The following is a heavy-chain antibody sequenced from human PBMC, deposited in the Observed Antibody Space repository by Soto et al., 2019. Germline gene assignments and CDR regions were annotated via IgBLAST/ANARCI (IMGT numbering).Heavy chain of an antibody. Sequence: QVQLQESGPGLVKPSQTLSLTCTVSGGSISSGGYYWSWIRQHPGKGLEWIGYIYYSGSTYYNPSLKSRVTISVDTSKNQFALKLSSVTAADTSVYYCASCSSSSTQLDYWGQGTLVTVSS. J-gene: IGHJ4*02. CDR1: GGSISSGGYY. V-gene: IGHV4-31*03. CDR3: ASCSSSSTQLDY. CDR2: IYYSGST. D-gene: IGHD6-6*01.